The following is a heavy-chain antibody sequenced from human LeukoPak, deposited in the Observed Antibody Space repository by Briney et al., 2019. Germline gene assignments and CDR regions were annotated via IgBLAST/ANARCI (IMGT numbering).Heavy chain of an antibody. J-gene: IGHJ6*03. CDR1: GFTFSGYT. CDR2: ISSSSSTI. CDR3: ARGNSYMDV. V-gene: IGHV3-48*01. Sequence: GGSLRLSCAASGFTFSGYTMNWVRQAPGKGLEWVSYISSSSSTIYYADSVKGRFTISRDNAKNSLYLQMNSLRAEDTAVYSCARGNSYMDVWGKGTTVAVSS.